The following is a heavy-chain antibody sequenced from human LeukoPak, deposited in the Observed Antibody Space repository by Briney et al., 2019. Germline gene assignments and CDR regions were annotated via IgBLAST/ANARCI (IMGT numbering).Heavy chain of an antibody. D-gene: IGHD2-15*01. J-gene: IGHJ5*02. CDR1: GGTFSSYA. Sequence: SVKVSCKASGGTFSSYAISWVRQAPGQGLEWMGGIIPIFGTANYAQKFQGRVTITADESTSTAYMELSSLRSEDTAVYYCARDPGSGRDLTNRFDPWGQGTLVTVSS. V-gene: IGHV1-69*13. CDR3: ARDPGSGRDLTNRFDP. CDR2: IIPIFGTA.